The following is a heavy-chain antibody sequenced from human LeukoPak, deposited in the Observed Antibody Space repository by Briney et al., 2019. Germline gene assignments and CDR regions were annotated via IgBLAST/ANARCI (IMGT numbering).Heavy chain of an antibody. CDR2: ISGDGTT. D-gene: IGHD5-24*01. V-gene: IGHV3-53*01. Sequence: GGSLRLSRAASGFTVSSSNYMSWVRQAPGKGLEWVSLISGDGTTYYADSVKGRFTISKDNSKNTLYLQMNSLRPEDTAVYYCATDGYNYFEYWGQGTLVTVSS. J-gene: IGHJ4*02. CDR1: GFTVSSSNY. CDR3: ATDGYNYFEY.